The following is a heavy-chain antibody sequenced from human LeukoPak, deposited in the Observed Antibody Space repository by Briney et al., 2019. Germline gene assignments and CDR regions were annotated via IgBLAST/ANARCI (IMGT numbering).Heavy chain of an antibody. J-gene: IGHJ5*02. Sequence: PSETLSLTCTVSGGSISSYYWSWIRQPPGKGLEWIGYIYYSGSTNYNPSLKSRVTISVDTSKNQFSLKLSSVTAADTAVYYCARTGCSGGSCYSGFDPWGQGTLVTVSS. CDR2: IYYSGST. CDR1: GGSISSYY. CDR3: ARTGCSGGSCYSGFDP. V-gene: IGHV4-59*01. D-gene: IGHD2-15*01.